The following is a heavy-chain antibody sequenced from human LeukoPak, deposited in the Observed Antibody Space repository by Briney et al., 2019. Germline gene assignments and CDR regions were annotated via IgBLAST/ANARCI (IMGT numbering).Heavy chain of an antibody. Sequence: PGGSLRLSCAASRFTFSSYAMSWVRQAPGKGLEWVSAINGNGGSKYYADSVKGRFTISRDNSKNTLYLQMNSLRAEDTAVYYCAKASSGWDFDYWGQGTLVTVSS. V-gene: IGHV3-23*01. CDR3: AKASSGWDFDY. D-gene: IGHD6-19*01. CDR1: RFTFSSYA. J-gene: IGHJ4*02. CDR2: INGNGGSK.